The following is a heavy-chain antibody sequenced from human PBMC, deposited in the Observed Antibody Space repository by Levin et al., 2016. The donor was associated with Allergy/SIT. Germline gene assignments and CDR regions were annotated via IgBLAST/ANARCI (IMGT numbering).Heavy chain of an antibody. D-gene: IGHD6-19*01. CDR1: GGTFSSYA. CDR2: IIPILGIA. V-gene: IGHV1-69*04. CDR3: ARGRIAVAGTPFDY. Sequence: SVKVSCKASGGTFSSYAISWVRQAPGQGLEWMGRIIPILGIANYAQKFQGRVTITADKSTSTAYMELSSLRSEDTAVYYCARGRIAVAGTPFDYWGQGTLVTVSS. J-gene: IGHJ4*02.